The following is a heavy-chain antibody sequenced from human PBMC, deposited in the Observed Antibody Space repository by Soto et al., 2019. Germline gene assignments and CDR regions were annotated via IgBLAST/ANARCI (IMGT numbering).Heavy chain of an antibody. Sequence: SETLSLTCAVYGGSFGGYYWSWIRQPPGKGLEWIGEINHSGSTNYNPSLKSRVTISVDTSKNQFSLKLSSVTAADTAVYYCAANYYYYGMDVWGQGTTVTVSS. J-gene: IGHJ6*02. V-gene: IGHV4-34*01. CDR3: AANYYYYGMDV. CDR1: GGSFGGYY. CDR2: INHSGST.